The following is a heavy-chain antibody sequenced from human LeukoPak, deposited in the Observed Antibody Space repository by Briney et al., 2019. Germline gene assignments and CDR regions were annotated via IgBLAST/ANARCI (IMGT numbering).Heavy chain of an antibody. V-gene: IGHV4-4*07. CDR2: IYTSGST. CDR1: GGSISSYY. D-gene: IGHD1-7*01. Sequence: PSETLSLTCTVSGGSISSYYWSWIRQPAGKGLEWIGRIYTSGSTYYNPSLKSRVTISLDTSKNQFSPKLSSVTAADTAVYYCARDHSGELDYWGQGILVTVSS. CDR3: ARDHSGELDY. J-gene: IGHJ4*02.